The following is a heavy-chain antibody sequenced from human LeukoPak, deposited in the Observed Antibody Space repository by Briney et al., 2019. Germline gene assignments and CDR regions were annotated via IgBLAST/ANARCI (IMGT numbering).Heavy chain of an antibody. D-gene: IGHD5-12*01. V-gene: IGHV4-39*07. CDR1: GGSISSSSYY. CDR2: IYYSGST. Sequence: SETLSLTCTVSGGSISSSSYYWGWIRQPPGKGLEWIGSIYYSGSTYYNPSLKSRVTISVDTSKNQFSLKLSPVTAADTAVYYCARGPSGYHNTGGQGTLVTVSS. J-gene: IGHJ4*02. CDR3: ARGPSGYHNT.